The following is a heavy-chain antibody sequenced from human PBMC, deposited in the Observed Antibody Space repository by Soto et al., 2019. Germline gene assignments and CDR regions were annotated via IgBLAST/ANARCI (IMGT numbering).Heavy chain of an antibody. CDR2: IIRMSGIA. D-gene: IGHD3-22*01. CDR1: GGTFSKYS. V-gene: IGHV1-69*13. Sequence: SVKVSCKASGGTFSKYSISWVRQAPGQGLEWMGGIIRMSGIANYAQKFQGRVTITADESTSTAYMELSSLRSEDTAVYYCARDLGDDSSGYYQQPFDYWGQGTLVTVSS. J-gene: IGHJ4*02. CDR3: ARDLGDDSSGYYQQPFDY.